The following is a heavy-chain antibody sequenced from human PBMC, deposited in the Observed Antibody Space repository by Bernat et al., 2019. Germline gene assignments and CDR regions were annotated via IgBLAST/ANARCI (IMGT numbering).Heavy chain of an antibody. D-gene: IGHD3-10*01. CDR1: GFTFSDYY. Sequence: QVQLVESGGGLVKPGGSLRLSCAASGFTFSDYYMSWIRQAPGKGLEWVSYISSSGSTIYYADSVKGRFTISRDNAKNSLNLLMNSLRGEDTAVYYCAKVFASGSYRDAYDIWGQGTMVTVSS. CDR3: AKVFASGSYRDAYDI. CDR2: ISSSGSTI. V-gene: IGHV3-11*01. J-gene: IGHJ3*02.